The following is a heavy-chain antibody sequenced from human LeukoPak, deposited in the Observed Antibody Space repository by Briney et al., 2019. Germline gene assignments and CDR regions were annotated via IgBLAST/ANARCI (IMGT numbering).Heavy chain of an antibody. J-gene: IGHJ6*03. CDR3: AREYSSSWYYYYYYMDV. CDR1: VGSISSGSYY. D-gene: IGHD6-13*01. V-gene: IGHV4-61*02. Sequence: PSETLSLTCAFSVGSISSGSYYWSWIRQPAGKGLEWIGRIYTSGSTNYNPSLKSRVTISVDTSKNQFSLKLSSVTAADTAVYYCAREYSSSWYYYYYYMDVWGKGTTVTISS. CDR2: IYTSGST.